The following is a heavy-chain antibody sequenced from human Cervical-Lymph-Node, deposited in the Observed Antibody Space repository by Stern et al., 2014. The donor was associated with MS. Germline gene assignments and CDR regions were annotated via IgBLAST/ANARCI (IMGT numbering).Heavy chain of an antibody. J-gene: IGHJ5*02. CDR2: INSDESFI. Sequence: EVQLVESGGGLVQPGGSLRLSCAVSGFTLSSYWMHWVRPAPGKGLVWVSRINSDESFINYADSVKGRFTISRDNAKNTLYLQMNSLRVEDSAVYYCARSPGHNWFDTWGQGTLVTVSS. CDR1: GFTLSSYW. CDR3: ARSPGHNWFDT. V-gene: IGHV3-74*02.